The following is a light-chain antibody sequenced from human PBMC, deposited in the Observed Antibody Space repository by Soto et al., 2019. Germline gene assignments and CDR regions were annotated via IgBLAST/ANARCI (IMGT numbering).Light chain of an antibody. V-gene: IGKV3-20*01. J-gene: IGKJ1*01. CDR1: QSVSSR. CDR3: QQYGSSPWT. CDR2: GAS. Sequence: DIVMTQSPGTLSLSPGERATLSCRASQSVSSRLAWYQQKPGQAPRLLISGASSRATGIPDRFSGSGSGTDFTLTISRLEPEDFAVYYCQQYGSSPWTFGQGTKVDIK.